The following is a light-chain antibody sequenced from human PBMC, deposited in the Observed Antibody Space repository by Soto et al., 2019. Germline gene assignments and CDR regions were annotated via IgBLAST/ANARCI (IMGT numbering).Light chain of an antibody. J-gene: IGKJ4*01. CDR2: DAF. Sequence: EKVMTQSPATLSVSPGERATLSCRASQNVKTRLAWYQQKPGQAPRLLIYDAFTRATGIPARFSGSASGTEVTLTISSMQSEEFAVYYCQQYDEWPLTFGGGTKVEIK. V-gene: IGKV3-15*01. CDR1: QNVKTR. CDR3: QQYDEWPLT.